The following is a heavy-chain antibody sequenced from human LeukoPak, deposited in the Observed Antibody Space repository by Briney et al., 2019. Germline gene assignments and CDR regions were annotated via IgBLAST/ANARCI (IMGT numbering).Heavy chain of an antibody. Sequence: GGSLRLSCAASGFSFSSYWMSWVRQAPGKGLEWVTNINPDGSNMLYVDSVKGRFTISRDNAKNSLYLQMNNLRAEDTAVYFCVSGFLQWLYWGQGTLVTVSS. J-gene: IGHJ4*02. D-gene: IGHD3-3*01. CDR1: GFSFSSYW. V-gene: IGHV3-7*01. CDR2: INPDGSNM. CDR3: VSGFLQWLY.